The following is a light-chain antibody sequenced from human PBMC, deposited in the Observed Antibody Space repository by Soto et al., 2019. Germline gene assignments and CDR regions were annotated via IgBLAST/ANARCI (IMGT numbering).Light chain of an antibody. CDR3: CSYAGSSTSWV. J-gene: IGLJ3*02. V-gene: IGLV2-23*01. Sequence: QSALTQPASVSGSPGQSITISCTGTSSDAGNYNFVSWYQQHPGKAPKVIIYEDSTRPSGVSNRISGSKSGNTASLTISGLRAGAEADYSCCSYAGSSTSWVFGGGTQLP. CDR1: SSDAGNYNF. CDR2: EDS.